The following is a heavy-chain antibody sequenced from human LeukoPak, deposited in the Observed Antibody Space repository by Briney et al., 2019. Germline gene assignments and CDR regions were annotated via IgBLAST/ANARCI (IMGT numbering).Heavy chain of an antibody. J-gene: IGHJ3*01. CDR3: AKARIAAAGTGAFDV. CDR1: GFTVSSYG. CDR2: FSATDGSA. D-gene: IGHD6-13*01. V-gene: IGHV3-23*01. Sequence: GGSLRLSCAASGFTVSSYGMTWVRQAPGKGLEWVSAFSATDGSAQYAETVKGRFTISRDNSKNSLYLQMNSLRDEDTAVYYCAKARIAAAGTGAFDVWGQGTMVTVSS.